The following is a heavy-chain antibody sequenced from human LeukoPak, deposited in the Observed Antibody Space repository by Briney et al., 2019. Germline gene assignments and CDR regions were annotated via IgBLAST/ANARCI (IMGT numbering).Heavy chain of an antibody. CDR3: ARDLSITMIRGVTFDY. V-gene: IGHV4-4*02. CDR2: IWHSGST. CDR1: GGSISSSNW. Sequence: PSETLSLTCAVSGGSISSSNWWSWVRQAPGKGLEWIGEIWHSGSTNYNPSLKSRVTMSVDTSKNQFSLKLSSVTAADTAVYFCARDLSITMIRGVTFDYWGQGALVTVSS. D-gene: IGHD3-10*01. J-gene: IGHJ4*02.